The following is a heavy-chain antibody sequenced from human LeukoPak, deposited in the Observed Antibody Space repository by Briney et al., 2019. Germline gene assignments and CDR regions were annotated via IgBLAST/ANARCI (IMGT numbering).Heavy chain of an antibody. Sequence: ASVKVSCKASGHTFINYGIGWVRQAPGQGLEWMGWTSDYMGNRNTDYAQRFQGRVSMTTDSCTSTAYMELRSLTSDDTAVYYCARARHVGSSTDAFDIWGQGTMVTVSS. CDR3: ARARHVGSSTDAFDI. V-gene: IGHV1-18*01. D-gene: IGHD1-26*01. CDR1: GHTFINYG. J-gene: IGHJ3*02. CDR2: TSDYMGNRNT.